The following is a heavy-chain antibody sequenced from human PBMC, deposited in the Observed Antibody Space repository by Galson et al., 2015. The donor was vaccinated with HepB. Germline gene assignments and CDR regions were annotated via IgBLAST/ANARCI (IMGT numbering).Heavy chain of an antibody. Sequence: SLRLSCAASGFTFSRYAMHWVRQAPGKGLEWVAVISYDGSNKYYADSVKGRFTISRDNSKNTLYLQMNSLRAEDTAVYYCARAGGYSDYEVDYFDYWGQGTLVTVSS. CDR3: ARAGGYSDYEVDYFDY. J-gene: IGHJ4*02. CDR1: GFTFSRYA. CDR2: ISYDGSNK. V-gene: IGHV3-30-3*01. D-gene: IGHD5-12*01.